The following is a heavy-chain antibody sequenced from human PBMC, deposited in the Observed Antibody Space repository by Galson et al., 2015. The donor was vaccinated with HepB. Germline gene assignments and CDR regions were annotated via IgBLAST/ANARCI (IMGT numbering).Heavy chain of an antibody. CDR1: GFTFSDFY. D-gene: IGHD5-18*01. Sequence: SLRLSCAASGFTFSDFYMSWIRQAPGKGLEWVSYISSSGTTIYYADSVKGRFTISRDNAKNSLYLQMNSLRAEDTAVYYCARDLVTAMVHYYYYYGMDVWGQGTTVTVSS. CDR3: ARDLVTAMVHYYYYYGMDV. V-gene: IGHV3-11*04. CDR2: ISSSGTTI. J-gene: IGHJ6*02.